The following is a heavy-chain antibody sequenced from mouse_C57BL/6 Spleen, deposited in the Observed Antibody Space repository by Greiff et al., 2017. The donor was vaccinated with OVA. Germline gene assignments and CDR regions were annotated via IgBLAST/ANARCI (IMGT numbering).Heavy chain of an antibody. CDR1: GYAFSSYW. CDR2: IYPGDGDT. Sequence: QVHVKQSGAELVKPGASVKISCKASGYAFSSYWMNWVKQRPGKGLEWIGQIYPGDGDTNYNGKFKGKATLTADKSSSTAYMQLSSLTSEDSAVYFCARSLITTVVATTDYWGQGTTLTVSS. V-gene: IGHV1-80*01. CDR3: ARSLITTVVATTDY. D-gene: IGHD1-1*01. J-gene: IGHJ2*01.